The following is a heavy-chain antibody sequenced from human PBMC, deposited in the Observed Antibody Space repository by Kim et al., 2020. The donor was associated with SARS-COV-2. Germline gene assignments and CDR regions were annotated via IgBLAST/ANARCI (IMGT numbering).Heavy chain of an antibody. Sequence: GGSLRLSCAASGFTFSSFAMSWVRQAPGKGLEWVSAISGGGGGTYYTDSVKGRFTISRDNSKNTLYLQMNSLRAEDTAVYYCAKHGGYGSGNYYPDYWGQGTLVTVSS. CDR2: ISGGGGGT. D-gene: IGHD3-10*01. J-gene: IGHJ4*02. V-gene: IGHV3-23*01. CDR3: AKHGGYGSGNYYPDY. CDR1: GFTFSSFA.